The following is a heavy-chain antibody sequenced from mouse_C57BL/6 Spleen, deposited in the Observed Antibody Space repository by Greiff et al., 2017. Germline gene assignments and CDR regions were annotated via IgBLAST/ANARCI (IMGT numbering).Heavy chain of an antibody. Sequence: VQLQQSGPELVKPGASVKISCKASGYAFSSSWMNWVKQRPGKGLEWIGRIYPGDGDTNYNGKFKGKATLTADKSSSTAYMQLSSLTSEDSAVYFCAREAYDYVWFAYWGQGTLVTVSA. J-gene: IGHJ3*01. CDR3: AREAYDYVWFAY. CDR2: IYPGDGDT. V-gene: IGHV1-82*01. CDR1: GYAFSSSW. D-gene: IGHD2-4*01.